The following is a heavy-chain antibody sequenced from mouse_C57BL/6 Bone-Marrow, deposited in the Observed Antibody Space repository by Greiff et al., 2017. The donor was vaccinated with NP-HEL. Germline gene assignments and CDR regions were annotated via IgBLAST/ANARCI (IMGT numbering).Heavy chain of an antibody. CDR3: ARSLYDYGSSSFAY. V-gene: IGHV5-6*01. D-gene: IGHD1-1*01. CDR2: ISSGGSYT. Sequence: EVHLVESGGDLVKPGGSLKLSCAASGFTFSSYGMSWVRQTPDKRLEWVATISSGGSYTYYPDSVKGRFTISRDNAKNTLYLQMSSLKSEDTAMYYCARSLYDYGSSSFAYWGQGTLVTVSA. CDR1: GFTFSSYG. J-gene: IGHJ3*01.